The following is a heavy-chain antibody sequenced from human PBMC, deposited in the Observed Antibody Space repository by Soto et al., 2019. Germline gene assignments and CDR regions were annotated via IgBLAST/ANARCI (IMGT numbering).Heavy chain of an antibody. CDR2: IIPIFGTA. CDR1: GGTFSSYA. J-gene: IGHJ4*02. Sequence: QVQLVQSGAEVKKPGSSVKVSCKASGGTFSSYAISWVRQAPGQGLEWMGGIIPIFGTANYAQQFQGRVTITANKSTSTAYLELGSLRAEDTAVYYCARDLWGCSGGSCYSGADYWGQGTLGTVSS. CDR3: ARDLWGCSGGSCYSGADY. V-gene: IGHV1-69*06. D-gene: IGHD2-15*01.